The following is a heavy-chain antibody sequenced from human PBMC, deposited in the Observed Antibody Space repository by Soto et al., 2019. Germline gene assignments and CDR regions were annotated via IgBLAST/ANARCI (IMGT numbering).Heavy chain of an antibody. J-gene: IGHJ3*02. D-gene: IGHD3-22*01. CDR2: IYYSGST. CDR3: VGYYDSSGYTPRTFDI. CDR1: GGSIGSGGYY. V-gene: IGHV4-31*03. Sequence: PSETLSLTCTVSGGSIGSGGYYWSWIRQHPGKGLEWIGYIYYSGSTYYNPSLKSRVTISVDTSKNQFSLKLSSVTAADTAVYYCVGYYDSSGYTPRTFDIWGQGTMVTVSS.